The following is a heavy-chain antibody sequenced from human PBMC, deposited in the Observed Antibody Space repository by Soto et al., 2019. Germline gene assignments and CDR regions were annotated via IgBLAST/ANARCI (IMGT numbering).Heavy chain of an antibody. CDR1: GFTFSSYA. V-gene: IGHV3-30-3*01. CDR3: ASFPLGYGVDY. J-gene: IGHJ4*02. Sequence: QAQLVESGGGVVQPGRSLRLSCAASGFTFSSYAMHWVRQAPGKGLEWVAVISYDGSNKYYADSVKGRFTISRDNSKNTLYLQMNSLRAEDTAVYYCASFPLGYGVDYWGQGTLVTVSS. D-gene: IGHD5-18*01. CDR2: ISYDGSNK.